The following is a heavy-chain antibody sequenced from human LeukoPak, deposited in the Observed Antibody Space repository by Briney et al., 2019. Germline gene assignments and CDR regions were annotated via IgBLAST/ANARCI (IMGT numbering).Heavy chain of an antibody. J-gene: IGHJ4*02. CDR2: GFYSGSA. D-gene: IGHD4-17*01. CDR1: GGSISGSSYY. Sequence: PSETLSLTCIVSGGSISGSSYYWAWIRQPPGKGLEWIGCGFYSGSAYYNPSLKSRVTISEDTSKNQFSLNLSSVTAADTAVYYCARLRGAMTSVTSDFDYWGQGTLVTVSS. V-gene: IGHV4-39*01. CDR3: ARLRGAMTSVTSDFDY.